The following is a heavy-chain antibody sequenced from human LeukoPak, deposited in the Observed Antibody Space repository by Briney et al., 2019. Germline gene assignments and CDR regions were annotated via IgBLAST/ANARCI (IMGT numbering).Heavy chain of an antibody. CDR2: IYSSGSS. D-gene: IGHD3-22*01. CDR3: ARHGKDSSGYSGHWYFDL. J-gene: IGHJ2*01. Sequence: SETPSLTCAVYGGSFSGYYWSWVRQPPGKGLEWIGYIYSSGSSDYNPSLKSRVIMSVDTSKNQFSLKVTSVTAADTAMYYCARHGKDSSGYSGHWYFDLWGRGTLVTVSS. V-gene: IGHV4-59*08. CDR1: GGSFSGYY.